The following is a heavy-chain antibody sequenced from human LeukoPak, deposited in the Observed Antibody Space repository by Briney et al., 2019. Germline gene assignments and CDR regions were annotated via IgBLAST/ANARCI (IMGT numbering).Heavy chain of an antibody. CDR1: GFTFSSYG. CDR3: AKDRRYGSGSYLDY. J-gene: IGHJ4*02. CDR2: ISYDGSNK. D-gene: IGHD3-10*01. Sequence: PGGSLRLPCAASGFTFSSYGMHWVRQAPGKGLEWVAVISYDGSNKYYADSVKGRFTISRDNSKNTLYLQMNSLRAEDTAVYYCAKDRRYGSGSYLDYWGQGTLVTVSS. V-gene: IGHV3-30*18.